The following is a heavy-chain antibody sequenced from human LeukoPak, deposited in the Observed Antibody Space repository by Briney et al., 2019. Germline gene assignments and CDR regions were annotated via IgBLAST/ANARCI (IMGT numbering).Heavy chain of an antibody. CDR2: IRSKANSYAT. CDR3: TRRVAGTGYYYYGMDV. Sequence: PGGSLRLSCAASGFTFSGSAMHWVRQASGKGLEWVGRIRSKANSYATAYAASVKGRFTISRDDSKNTAYLQMNSLKTEDTAVYYCTRRVAGTGYYYYGMDVWGQGTMVTVSS. CDR1: GFTFSGSA. V-gene: IGHV3-73*01. J-gene: IGHJ6*02. D-gene: IGHD6-19*01.